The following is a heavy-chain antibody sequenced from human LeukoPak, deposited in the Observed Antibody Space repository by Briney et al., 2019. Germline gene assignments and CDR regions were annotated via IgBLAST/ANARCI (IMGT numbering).Heavy chain of an antibody. CDR2: TYYRSKWSN. J-gene: IGHJ4*02. V-gene: IGHV6-1*01. D-gene: IGHD2-15*01. CDR1: GDSVSNKDAA. CDR3: ERQSLGYVDY. Sequence: SQTLSLTCAISGDSVSNKDAAWNWIRQSPSRGLEWLGRTYYRSKWSNDYAVSVRSRITISPDTSKNQFSLQLRSVTPDDTAVYYCERQSLGYVDYWGQGSRVTVSS.